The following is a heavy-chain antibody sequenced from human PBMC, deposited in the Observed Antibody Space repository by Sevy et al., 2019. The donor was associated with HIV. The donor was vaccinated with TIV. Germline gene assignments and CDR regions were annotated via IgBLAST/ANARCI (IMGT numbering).Heavy chain of an antibody. CDR3: AKGLTPVTNQLSFDP. CDR2: ITGNGGST. J-gene: IGHJ5*02. V-gene: IGHV3-23*01. Sequence: GGSLRLSCAASGFTFSSSAMTWVRQAPGKGLEWVSAITGNGGSTFYADSVKGRFTISRDISQNTLFLQMNSLRAEDTVVYYCAKGLTPVTNQLSFDPWGQGTLVTVSS. CDR1: GFTFSSSA. D-gene: IGHD4-17*01.